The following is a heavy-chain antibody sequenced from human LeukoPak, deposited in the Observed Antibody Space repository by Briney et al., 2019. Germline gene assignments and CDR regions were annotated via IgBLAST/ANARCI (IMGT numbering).Heavy chain of an antibody. V-gene: IGHV3-23*01. J-gene: IGHJ4*02. Sequence: PGGSLRLSCAASGFTFSSYAMSWVRQAPGQGLEWVSAISGSGGSTYYADSVKGRFTISRDNSKNTLYLQMNSLRAEDTAVYYCARTFSDYDSSGYYYTLDYWGQGTLVTVSS. CDR3: ARTFSDYDSSGYYYTLDY. CDR1: GFTFSSYA. D-gene: IGHD3-22*01. CDR2: ISGSGGST.